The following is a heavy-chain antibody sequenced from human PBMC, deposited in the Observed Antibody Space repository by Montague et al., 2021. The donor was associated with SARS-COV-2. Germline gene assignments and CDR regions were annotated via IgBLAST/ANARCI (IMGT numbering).Heavy chain of an antibody. Sequence: SETLSLTCAVSGGSLSGDHCSWICQPPGKGQDRIGVVNISGRTXSXVSXXXRVPMTVDTSKCQFSLKVRSVTAADTVMYYCAGGPVGVAARQRYYFDQWGQGTLVTVSS. CDR1: GGSLSGDH. J-gene: IGHJ4*02. V-gene: IGHV4-34*01. CDR3: AGGPVGVAARQRYYFDQ. CDR2: VNISGRT. D-gene: IGHD6-6*01.